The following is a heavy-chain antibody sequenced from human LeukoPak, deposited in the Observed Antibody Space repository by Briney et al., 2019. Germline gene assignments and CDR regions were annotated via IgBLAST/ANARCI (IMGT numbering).Heavy chain of an antibody. V-gene: IGHV3-33*01. J-gene: IGHJ4*02. Sequence: PGRSLRLSCAASAFTFSSYGMHWVRQAPGKGLEWVAVIWYDGSNKYYADSVKGRFTISRDTSKNTLYLQMNSLRAEDTAVHYCARIRDGYNDYWGQGTLVTVSS. CDR3: ARIRDGYNDY. CDR2: IWYDGSNK. CDR1: AFTFSSYG. D-gene: IGHD5-24*01.